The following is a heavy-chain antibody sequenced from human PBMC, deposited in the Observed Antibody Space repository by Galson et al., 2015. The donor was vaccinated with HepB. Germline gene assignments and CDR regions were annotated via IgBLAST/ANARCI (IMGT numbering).Heavy chain of an antibody. Sequence: SVKVSCKASGYTFTGYYMHWVRQAPGQGLEWMGRINPNSGGTNYAQKFQGRVTMTRDTSISTAYMELSRLRSDDTAVYYCARSHPAYLTFDPWGQGTLVTVSS. CDR3: ARSHPAYLTFDP. V-gene: IGHV1-2*06. J-gene: IGHJ5*02. CDR2: INPNSGGT. CDR1: GYTFTGYY. D-gene: IGHD2-2*02.